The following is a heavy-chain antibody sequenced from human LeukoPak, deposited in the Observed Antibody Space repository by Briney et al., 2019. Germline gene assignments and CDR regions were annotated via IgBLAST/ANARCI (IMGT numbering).Heavy chain of an antibody. CDR3: TREKRGSGSNFDY. D-gene: IGHD3-10*01. CDR1: GFTFGDYA. V-gene: IGHV3-49*04. J-gene: IGHJ4*02. Sequence: GGSLRLSCTASGFTFGDYAMSWARQAPGKGLEWVGFIRSKAYGGTTEYAASVKGRFTISRDDSKSIAYLQMNSLKTEDTAVYYCTREKRGSGSNFDYWGQGTLVTVSS. CDR2: IRSKAYGGTT.